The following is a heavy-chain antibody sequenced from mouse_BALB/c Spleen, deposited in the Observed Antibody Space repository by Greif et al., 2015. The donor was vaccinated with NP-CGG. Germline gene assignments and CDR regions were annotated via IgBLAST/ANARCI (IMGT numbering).Heavy chain of an antibody. CDR3: AREGIYYGGFAY. V-gene: IGHV1S56*01. CDR1: GYTFTSYY. CDR2: IYPGNVNT. Sequence: QVHVKQSGPELVKPGASVRISCKASGYTFTSYYIHWVKQRPGQGLEWIGWIYPGNVNTKYNEKFKGKATLTADKSSSTAYMQLSSLTSEDSAVYFCAREGIYYGGFAYWGQGTLVTVSA. D-gene: IGHD2-1*01. J-gene: IGHJ3*01.